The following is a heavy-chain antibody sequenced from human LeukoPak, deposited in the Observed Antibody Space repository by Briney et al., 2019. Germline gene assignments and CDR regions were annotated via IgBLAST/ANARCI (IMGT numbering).Heavy chain of an antibody. J-gene: IGHJ4*02. D-gene: IGHD3-10*01. CDR2: ISRRDDYT. Sequence: PGGSVRLYCAASGFAFSSYAMSWVRQPPGKGLEWVSVISRRDDYTYYADSVKGRFTISRDNSKNTLYLQMNTLRAEDTAVYYCANDYRSGSFHDFWGQGTLVTVSS. V-gene: IGHV3-23*01. CDR1: GFAFSSYA. CDR3: ANDYRSGSFHDF.